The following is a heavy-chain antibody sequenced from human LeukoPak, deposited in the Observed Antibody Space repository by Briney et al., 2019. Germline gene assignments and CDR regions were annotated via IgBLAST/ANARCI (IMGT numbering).Heavy chain of an antibody. Sequence: GGPLRLSCAASGFTLSNHWMTWVRQVPGRGPEWVANVNRDGSETYYLDSVKGRFTISKDNAKNSLYLQMNSLRAEDTALYHCARNNGMDVWGQGTTVIVSS. CDR3: ARNNGMDV. V-gene: IGHV3-7*03. CDR1: GFTLSNHW. CDR2: VNRDGSET. J-gene: IGHJ6*02.